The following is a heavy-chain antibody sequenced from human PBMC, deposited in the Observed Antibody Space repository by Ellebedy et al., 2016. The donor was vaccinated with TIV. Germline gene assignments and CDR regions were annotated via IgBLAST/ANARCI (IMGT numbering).Heavy chain of an antibody. CDR2: IQFDGINT. J-gene: IGHJ4*02. CDR3: AKDRYGSGSFYILDDQ. V-gene: IGHV3-30*02. CDR1: GFTFSSYG. Sequence: GESLKISCAASGFTFSSYGMHWVRQAPGKGLESVAGIQFDGINTYSADSVKGRFTVSRHNSRNTLFLQMNSLRAEDTAVYYCAKDRYGSGSFYILDDQWGQGTLVTVSS. D-gene: IGHD3-10*01.